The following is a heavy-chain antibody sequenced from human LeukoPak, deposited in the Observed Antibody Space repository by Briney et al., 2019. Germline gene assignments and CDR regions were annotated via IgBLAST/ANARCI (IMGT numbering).Heavy chain of an antibody. Sequence: PSETLSLTCAVYGGSFSGYYWSWIRQPPGKGLEWIGEINHSGSTNYNPSLKSRVTISVDKSKNQFSLQLNSVTPEDTAVYYCARDPGIVGYDYWGQGTLVTVSS. V-gene: IGHV4-34*01. CDR2: INHSGST. CDR3: ARDPGIVGYDY. D-gene: IGHD1-26*01. CDR1: GGSFSGYY. J-gene: IGHJ4*02.